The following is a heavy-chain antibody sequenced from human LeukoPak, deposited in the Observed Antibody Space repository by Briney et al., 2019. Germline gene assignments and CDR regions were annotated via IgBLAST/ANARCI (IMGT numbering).Heavy chain of an antibody. J-gene: IGHJ4*02. D-gene: IGHD6-19*01. CDR1: GGTFNSYA. V-gene: IGHV1-69*05. CDR2: IIPIFGTA. Sequence: VKVSCEASGGTFNSYAISWVRQAPGQGLEWMGGIIPIFGTANYAQKFQGRVTITTAESTRTAYMELSSLTSEDTAVYYCARAGYTSGRYTDYWGQGTLVTVSS. CDR3: ARAGYTSGRYTDY.